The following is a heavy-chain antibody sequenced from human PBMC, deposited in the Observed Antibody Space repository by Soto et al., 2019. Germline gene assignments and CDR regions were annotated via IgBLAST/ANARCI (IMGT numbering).Heavy chain of an antibody. CDR1: GGSISSYY. V-gene: IGHV4-59*01. J-gene: IGHJ6*02. D-gene: IGHD6-13*01. Sequence: LSLTCTVSGGSISSYYWSWIRQPPGKGLEWIGYIYYSGSTNYNPSLKSRVTISVDTSKNLFSLKLSSVTAADTAVYYCARAWGSSSWYIDYYGMDVWGQGTTVTVSS. CDR2: IYYSGST. CDR3: ARAWGSSSWYIDYYGMDV.